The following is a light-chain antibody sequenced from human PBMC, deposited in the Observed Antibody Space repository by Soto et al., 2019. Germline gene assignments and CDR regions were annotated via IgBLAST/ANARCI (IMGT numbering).Light chain of an antibody. J-gene: IGKJ1*01. CDR1: QSVSSSF. CDR2: GAS. V-gene: IGKV3-20*01. CDR3: QQYVTSPWA. Sequence: EIVLTQSPGTLSLSPGERATLSCRASQSVSSSFLAWYQQKPGQAPRLLIHGASNWATGIPDRFSGSGSGTDFTLTISRLEPEDFAVYYCQQYVTSPWAFGQGTKVAIE.